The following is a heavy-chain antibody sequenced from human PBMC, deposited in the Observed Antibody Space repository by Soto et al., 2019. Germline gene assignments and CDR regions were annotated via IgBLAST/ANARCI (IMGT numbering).Heavy chain of an antibody. V-gene: IGHV5-10-1*01. J-gene: IGHJ5*02. Sequence: GESLKISCKGSGYSFTNYWIIWVRQMPGKGLEWMGRIDPSDSYTNYSPSFQGHVTISADKSISTAYLQWSSLGAEDTAVYYCAKDSYYYDSSGYYIFDPWGRGTLVTVSS. CDR1: GYSFTNYW. CDR2: IDPSDSYT. D-gene: IGHD3-22*01. CDR3: AKDSYYYDSSGYYIFDP.